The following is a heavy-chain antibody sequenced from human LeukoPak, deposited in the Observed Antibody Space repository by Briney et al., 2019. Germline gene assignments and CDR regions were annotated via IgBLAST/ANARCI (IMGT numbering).Heavy chain of an antibody. CDR1: GGSISSGDYY. V-gene: IGHV4-30-4*01. J-gene: IGHJ4*02. D-gene: IGHD3-22*01. CDR3: ARAGYDSSGYSTYYFDY. Sequence: SETLSLTCTVSGGSISSGDYYWSWIRQPPGKGLEWIGYIYYSGSTYYNPSLKSRVTISIDTSKNQFSLKLSSATAADTAVYYCARAGYDSSGYSTYYFDYWGQGTLVTVSA. CDR2: IYYSGST.